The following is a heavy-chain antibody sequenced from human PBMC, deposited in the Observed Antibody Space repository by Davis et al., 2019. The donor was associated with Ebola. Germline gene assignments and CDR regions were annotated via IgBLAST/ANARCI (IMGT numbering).Heavy chain of an antibody. D-gene: IGHD3-10*01. J-gene: IGHJ4*02. CDR2: IGGSGSNT. Sequence: GGSLRLSCAASGFTFSSFAMSWVRQAPGKGLEWVAGIGGSGSNTYYADSVKGRFTISRDNSKNTLYLQMNSLRAEDTAEYYCAKVRLGNYYYLDSWGQGTLVTVSS. V-gene: IGHV3-23*01. CDR1: GFTFSSFA. CDR3: AKVRLGNYYYLDS.